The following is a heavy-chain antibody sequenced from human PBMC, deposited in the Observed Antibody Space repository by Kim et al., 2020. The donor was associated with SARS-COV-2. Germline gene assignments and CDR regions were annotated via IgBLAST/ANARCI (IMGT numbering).Heavy chain of an antibody. D-gene: IGHD5-12*01. V-gene: IGHV4-61*01. CDR1: GGSVSSGSYY. Sequence: SETLSLTCTVSGGSVSSGSYYWSWIRQPPGKGLEWIGYIYYSGSTNYNPSLKSRVTISVYTSKNQFSLKLSSVTAADTAVYYCARDLFLSGYGYYVMDV. CDR3: ARDLFLSGYGYYVMDV. CDR2: IYYSGST. J-gene: IGHJ6*01.